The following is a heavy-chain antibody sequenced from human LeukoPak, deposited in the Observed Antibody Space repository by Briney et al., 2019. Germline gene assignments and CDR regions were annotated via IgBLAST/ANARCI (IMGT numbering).Heavy chain of an antibody. J-gene: IGHJ4*02. CDR3: ARDGKNYDILTGYYAEYHFDY. D-gene: IGHD3-9*01. Sequence: GGPLRLSCAASGFTFSSYGMHWVRQAPGKGLEWLAVIWYDGSNKYYADSVKGRFTISRDNSKNTLYLQMNSLRAEDTAVYYCARDGKNYDILTGYYAEYHFDYWGQGTLVTVSS. V-gene: IGHV3-33*01. CDR2: IWYDGSNK. CDR1: GFTFSSYG.